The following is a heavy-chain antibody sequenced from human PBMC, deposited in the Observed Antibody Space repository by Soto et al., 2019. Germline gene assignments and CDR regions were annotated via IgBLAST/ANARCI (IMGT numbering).Heavy chain of an antibody. CDR1: GFTFSSYG. D-gene: IGHD1-26*01. CDR3: AKEDVGGYYYSGL. J-gene: IGHJ4*02. Sequence: GGSLRLSCAASGFTFSSYGMSWVRQAPGKGLEWVSVISDGGGSTFYADSVKGRFTISRDNSKNTLYLQMNGLRADDTAVYYCAKEDVGGYYYSGLWGRGTLVTVSS. CDR2: ISDGGGST. V-gene: IGHV3-23*01.